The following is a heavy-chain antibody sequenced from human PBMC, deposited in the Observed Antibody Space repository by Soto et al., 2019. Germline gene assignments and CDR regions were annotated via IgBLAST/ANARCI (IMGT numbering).Heavy chain of an antibody. CDR3: ARGARYSSSARNNWFGP. CDR1: GGTFSSYA. CDR2: IIPIFGTA. J-gene: IGHJ5*02. Sequence: SVKVSCKASGGTFSSYAISWVRQAPGQGLEWMGGIIPIFGTANYAQKFQGRVTITADESTSTAYMELSSLRSEDTAVYYCARGARYSSSARNNWFGPWGQGTLVTVSS. D-gene: IGHD6-6*01. V-gene: IGHV1-69*13.